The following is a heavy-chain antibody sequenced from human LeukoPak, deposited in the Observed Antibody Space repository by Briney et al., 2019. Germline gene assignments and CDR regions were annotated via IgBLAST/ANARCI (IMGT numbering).Heavy chain of an antibody. J-gene: IGHJ6*03. V-gene: IGHV4-59*01. Sequence: PSETLSLTCTVSGGSISDYYWNWIRQPPGKGLDWIGYIYYSGSTTYNPSLKSRVTMSVDTAKNQFSLTVRSVTAADTAVYYCARGDFCSKSNCYLRPMDVWGKGTTVTVSS. CDR3: ARGDFCSKSNCYLRPMDV. CDR1: GGSISDYY. D-gene: IGHD3-3*01. CDR2: IYYSGST.